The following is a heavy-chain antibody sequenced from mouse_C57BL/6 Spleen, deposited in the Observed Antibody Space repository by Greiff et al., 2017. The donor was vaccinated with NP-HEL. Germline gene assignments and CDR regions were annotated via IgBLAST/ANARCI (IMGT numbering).Heavy chain of an antibody. CDR2: IYPGDGDT. Sequence: QVQLQQSGPELVKPGASVKISCKASGYAFSSSWMNWVKQRPGKGLEWIGRIYPGDGDTNYNGKFKGKATLTADKSSSTAYMQLSSLTSEDSAVYFCARSIYYGSSYGWDYWGKGTTLTVSS. V-gene: IGHV1-82*01. J-gene: IGHJ2*01. D-gene: IGHD1-1*01. CDR3: ARSIYYGSSYGWDY. CDR1: GYAFSSSW.